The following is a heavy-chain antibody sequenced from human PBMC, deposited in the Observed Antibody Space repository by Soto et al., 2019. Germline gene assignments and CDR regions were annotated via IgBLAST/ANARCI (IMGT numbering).Heavy chain of an antibody. Sequence: QVQLVQSGAEVKRPGSSVKVSCKASGDTFNFYSINWVRQAPGLGLEWMGRVNPILSMSNYAQRFQGRVTXTXHXXTTTAYMELSGLRSEDTAIYYCATSYGSGYRAFDFWGQGALVTVSS. J-gene: IGHJ4*02. CDR2: VNPILSMS. CDR1: GDTFNFYS. CDR3: ATSYGSGYRAFDF. V-gene: IGHV1-69*04. D-gene: IGHD3-10*01.